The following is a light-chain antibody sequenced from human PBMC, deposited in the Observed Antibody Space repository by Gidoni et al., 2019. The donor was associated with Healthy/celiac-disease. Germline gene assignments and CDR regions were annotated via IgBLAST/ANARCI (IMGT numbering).Light chain of an antibody. J-gene: IGLJ2*01. CDR3: QSYDSSLSGVV. CDR2: GNS. CDR1: SSNIGAGYD. V-gene: IGLV1-40*01. Sequence: QSVLTQPPPVPGAPGHRVTISCTGSSSNIGAGYDVHWYQQLPGTAPKLLIYGNSNRPSGVPDRFSGSKSGTSASLAITGLQAEDEADYYCQSYDSSLSGVVFGGGTKLTVL.